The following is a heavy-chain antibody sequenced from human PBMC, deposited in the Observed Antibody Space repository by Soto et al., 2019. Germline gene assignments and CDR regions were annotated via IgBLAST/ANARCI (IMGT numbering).Heavy chain of an antibody. V-gene: IGHV3-64*02. D-gene: IGHD6-13*01. CDR1: GFTFSNFA. Sequence: GGSLRLCCAASGFTFSNFAVHWVRQAPGKGPEFVSGISSTGASIFYADSVKGRVTISRDNSKNTVNLQMGSLKPEDTAVYYCARARIGAAGTKYYFDYWGRGTLVTVSS. CDR2: ISSTGASI. CDR3: ARARIGAAGTKYYFDY. J-gene: IGHJ4*02.